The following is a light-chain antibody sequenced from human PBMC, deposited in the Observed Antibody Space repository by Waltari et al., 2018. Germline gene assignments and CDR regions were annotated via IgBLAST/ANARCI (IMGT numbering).Light chain of an antibody. V-gene: IGLV1-40*01. J-gene: IGLJ2*01. CDR2: GNT. CDR1: RSNIGAGYA. Sequence: QSVLTQPPSLSGAPGQRVTISCTGSRSNIGAGYAVHWYQQLPGTAPKLLIYGNTNRPSGVPDRFSGSRSGTSASLAITGLQAEDEADYYCQSHDSSLSGSVFGGGTKLTVL. CDR3: QSHDSSLSGSV.